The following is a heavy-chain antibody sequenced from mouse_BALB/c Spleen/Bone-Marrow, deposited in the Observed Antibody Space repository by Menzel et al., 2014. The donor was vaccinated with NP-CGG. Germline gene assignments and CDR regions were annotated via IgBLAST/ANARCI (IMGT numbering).Heavy chain of an antibody. CDR1: GYSFTSYW. D-gene: IGHD1-2*01. J-gene: IGHJ2*01. CDR3: TRRTAALDY. V-gene: IGHV1-5*01. CDR2: IYPGDSDT. Sequence: EVQLQQSGTVLARPGASVKMSCKASGYSFTSYWIHWVKQRPGQGLEWIGAIYPGDSDTSFNQKFKDKAKLTAVTSASPAYMELSSLTNEDSAVYYCTRRTAALDYWGQGTTLTVSS.